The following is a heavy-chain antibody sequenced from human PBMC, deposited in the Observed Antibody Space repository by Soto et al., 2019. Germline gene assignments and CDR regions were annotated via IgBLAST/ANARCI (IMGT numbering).Heavy chain of an antibody. J-gene: IGHJ5*02. D-gene: IGHD5-18*01. V-gene: IGHV4-4*02. CDR1: GGSISSSNW. CDR3: ARHRYRCDSLGCFGP. Sequence: SETLSLTCAVSGGSISSSNWWSWVRQPPGKGLEWIGEIYHSGSTNYNPSLKSRVTISVDKSKNQFSLKLSSVTAPDTAVYYCARHRYRCDSLGCFGPMGRGTRGIVAS. CDR2: IYHSGST.